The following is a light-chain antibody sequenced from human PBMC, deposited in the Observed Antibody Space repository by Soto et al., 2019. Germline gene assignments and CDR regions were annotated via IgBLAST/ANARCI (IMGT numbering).Light chain of an antibody. J-gene: IGLJ1*01. CDR3: SSYTSSSTLPYV. CDR2: DVS. V-gene: IGLV2-14*01. CDR1: SSDVGGYNY. Sequence: QSALTQPASVSGSPRQPITISCTGTSSDVGGYNYVSWYQQHPGKAPKLMIYDVSNRPSGVSNRFSGSKSGNTASLTISGLQAEDEADYYCSSYTSSSTLPYVFGTGTKVTVL.